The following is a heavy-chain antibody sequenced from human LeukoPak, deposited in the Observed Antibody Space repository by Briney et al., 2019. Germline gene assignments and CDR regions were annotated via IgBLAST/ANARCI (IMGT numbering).Heavy chain of an antibody. D-gene: IGHD5-24*01. CDR2: IKQDGSEK. CDR1: GFTFSSYW. J-gene: IGHJ4*02. Sequence: GGSLRLSCAASGFTFSSYWMSWVRQAPGKGLEWVANIKQDGSEKYYVESVRGRFSISRDNAKNSMYLEMNSLRAEDTAVYFCARDRGWQQFDYWGQGTLVTVSA. V-gene: IGHV3-7*01. CDR3: ARDRGWQQFDY.